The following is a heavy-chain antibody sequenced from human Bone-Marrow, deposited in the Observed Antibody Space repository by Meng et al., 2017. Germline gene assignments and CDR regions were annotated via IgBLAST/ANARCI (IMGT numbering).Heavy chain of an antibody. CDR2: INHSGST. J-gene: IGHJ4*02. CDR1: GGSFSDYY. V-gene: IGHV4-34*01. D-gene: IGHD4-11*01. CDR3: ARGPTTMAHDFDY. Sequence: QVRLLQGGDGLLKPSETLSLSCVVSGGSFSDYYWSWIRQPPGKGLEGIGEINHSGSTNYNPSLESRATISVDTSQNNLSLKLSSVTAADSAVYYCARGPTTMAHDFDYWGQGTLVTVSS.